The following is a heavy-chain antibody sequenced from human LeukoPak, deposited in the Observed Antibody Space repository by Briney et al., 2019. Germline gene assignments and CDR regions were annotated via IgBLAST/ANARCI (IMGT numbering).Heavy chain of an antibody. V-gene: IGHV4-39*07. CDR3: ARGSRYYDFWSGYPDYYYYYMDV. Sequence: PSETLSLTCTISGGSISSSYYWGWIRQPPGKGLEWIGSIYYSGSTNYNPSLKSRVTISVDTSKNQFSLKLSSVTAADTAAYYCARGSRYYDFWSGYPDYYYYYMDVWGKGTTVTVSS. CDR2: IYYSGST. D-gene: IGHD3-3*01. J-gene: IGHJ6*03. CDR1: GGSISSSYY.